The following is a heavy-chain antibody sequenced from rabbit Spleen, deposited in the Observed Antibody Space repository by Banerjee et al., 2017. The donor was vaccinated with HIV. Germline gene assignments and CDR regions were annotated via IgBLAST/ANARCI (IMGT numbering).Heavy chain of an antibody. J-gene: IGHJ4*01. CDR1: GFDFNSYY. Sequence: QLKETGGGLVQPGGSLKLSCKASGFDFNSYYMSWVRQAPGKGLEWIGYIDPIFGSTYYASWVNGRFTISSHNAQNTLYLQLNSLTAADTATYFCARDPAYASSSGYNIPYLWGPGTLVTVS. V-gene: IGHV1S7*01. CDR2: IDPIFGST. D-gene: IGHD1-1*01. CDR3: ARDPAYASSSGYNIPYL.